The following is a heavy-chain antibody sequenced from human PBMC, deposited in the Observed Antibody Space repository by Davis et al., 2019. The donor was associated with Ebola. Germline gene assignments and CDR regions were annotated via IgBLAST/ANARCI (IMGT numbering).Heavy chain of an antibody. V-gene: IGHV3-21*01. CDR3: AREAAVALFDY. D-gene: IGHD6-19*01. J-gene: IGHJ4*02. CDR1: GFTFSSYS. CDR2: ISSSSSYI. Sequence: GGSLRLSCAASGFTFSSYSMNWVRQAPGKGLEWVSSISSSSSYIYYADSVKGRFTISRDNAKNSRYLQMNSLRAEDTAVYYCAREAAVALFDYWGQGTLVTVSS.